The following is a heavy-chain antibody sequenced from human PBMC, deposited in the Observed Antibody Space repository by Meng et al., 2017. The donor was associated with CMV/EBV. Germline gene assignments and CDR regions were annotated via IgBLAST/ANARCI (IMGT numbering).Heavy chain of an antibody. CDR1: GGSISSYY. D-gene: IGHD3-22*01. CDR3: AREEGLRYYDSSGYFGRFDY. V-gene: IGHV4-59*01. Sequence: SETLSLTCTVSGGSISSYYWSWIRQPPGKGLEWIGYIYYSGSTNYNLSLKSRVTISVDTSKNQFSLKLSSVTAADTAVYYCAREEGLRYYDSSGYFGRFDYWGQGTLVTVSS. J-gene: IGHJ4*02. CDR2: IYYSGST.